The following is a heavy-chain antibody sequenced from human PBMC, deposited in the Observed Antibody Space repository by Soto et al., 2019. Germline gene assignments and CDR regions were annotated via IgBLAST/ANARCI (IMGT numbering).Heavy chain of an antibody. CDR2: IYSGGST. CDR1: GFTVSSNY. D-gene: IGHD3-22*01. V-gene: IGHV3-53*01. CDR3: ARDRVESGYPEYFQH. J-gene: IGHJ1*01. Sequence: EVQLVESGGGLIQPGGSLRLSCAASGFTVSSNYMSWVRQAPGKGLEWVSVIYSGGSTYYADSVKCRFTISRDNSKNTLNLQMNSLRAEDTAVYYCARDRVESGYPEYFQHWGQGTLVTVSS.